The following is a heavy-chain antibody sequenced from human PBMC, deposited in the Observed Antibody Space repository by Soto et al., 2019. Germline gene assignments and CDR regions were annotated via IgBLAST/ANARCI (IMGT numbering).Heavy chain of an antibody. CDR3: ARDGDMGYSGYDLSAFDI. Sequence: GASVKVSCKASGYTFTGYYMHWVRQAPGQGLEWMGWINPNSGGTNYAQKFQGWVTMTRDTSISTAYMELSRLRSDDTAVYCCARDGDMGYSGYDLSAFDIWGQGTMVT. V-gene: IGHV1-2*04. CDR1: GYTFTGYY. CDR2: INPNSGGT. J-gene: IGHJ3*02. D-gene: IGHD5-12*01.